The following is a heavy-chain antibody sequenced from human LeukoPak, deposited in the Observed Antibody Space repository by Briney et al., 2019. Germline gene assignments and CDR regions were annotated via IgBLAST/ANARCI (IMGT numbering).Heavy chain of an antibody. CDR2: INNSGRI. V-gene: IGHV4-34*01. CDR1: GGSFSIYY. CDR3: ARRWNYGRNYYIDV. J-gene: IGHJ6*03. Sequence: SETLSLTCAVYGGSFSIYYWSWIRQPPGKGLEWIGEINNSGRINYNPSLMSRVTISVNTSKNQFSLRLTSGTARYTAVYYCARRWNYGRNYYIDVWGKGATVSVSS. D-gene: IGHD1-7*01.